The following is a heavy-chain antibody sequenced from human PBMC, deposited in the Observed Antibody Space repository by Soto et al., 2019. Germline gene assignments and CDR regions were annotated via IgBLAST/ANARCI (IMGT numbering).Heavy chain of an antibody. CDR2: IYTSGST. CDR1: GGSISSYY. CDR3: ARIHYDILTGPDWFDP. D-gene: IGHD3-9*01. J-gene: IGHJ5*02. Sequence: ETLSLTCTVSGGSISSYYWSWIRQPAGKGLEWIGRIYTSGSTNYNPSLKSRVTMSVDTSKNQFSLKLSSVTAADTAVYYCARIHYDILTGPDWFDPWGQGTLVTSPQ. V-gene: IGHV4-4*07.